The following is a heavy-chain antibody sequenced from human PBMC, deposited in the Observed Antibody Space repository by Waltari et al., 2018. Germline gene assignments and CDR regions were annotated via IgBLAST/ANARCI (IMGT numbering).Heavy chain of an antibody. CDR2: VDPEDGET. J-gene: IGHJ2*01. Sequence: EVQLVQSGAEVKKPGATVKISCKASGYTFTDYYMHSVQQAPGKGLEWMGRVDPEDGETIYAEKFQGRVTITADTSTDTAYMELSSLRSEDTAVYYCATIGQYSSSWFDWYFDLWGRGTLVTVSS. V-gene: IGHV1-69-2*01. CDR1: GYTFTDYY. CDR3: ATIGQYSSSWFDWYFDL. D-gene: IGHD6-13*01.